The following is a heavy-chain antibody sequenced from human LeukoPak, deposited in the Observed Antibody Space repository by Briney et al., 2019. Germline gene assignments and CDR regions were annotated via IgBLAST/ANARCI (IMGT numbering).Heavy chain of an antibody. CDR1: GFTFSSYS. D-gene: IGHD3-22*01. J-gene: IGHJ4*02. CDR3: AKDRRYYDSSGYSDY. CDR2: ISSSSSTI. Sequence: GGSLRLSFAASGFTFSSYSMNWVRQAPGKGLEWVSYISSSSSTIYYADSVKGRFTISRDNAKNSLYLQMNSLRAEDTAVYYCAKDRRYYDSSGYSDYWGQGTLVTVSS. V-gene: IGHV3-48*01.